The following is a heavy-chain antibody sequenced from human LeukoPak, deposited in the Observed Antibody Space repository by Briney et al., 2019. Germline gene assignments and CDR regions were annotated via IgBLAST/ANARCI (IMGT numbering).Heavy chain of an antibody. D-gene: IGHD2-8*01. J-gene: IGHJ6*02. V-gene: IGHV3-7*03. CDR1: GSALSSHW. CDR2: VNRDGSET. Sequence: GGSLRLSCAASGSALSSHWMAWVRQVPGRGPEWVANVNRDGSETYYLDSVKGRFTISKDNAKNSLYLQMNSLRAEDTALYHCARNNAMDVWGQGTTVIVSS. CDR3: ARNNAMDV.